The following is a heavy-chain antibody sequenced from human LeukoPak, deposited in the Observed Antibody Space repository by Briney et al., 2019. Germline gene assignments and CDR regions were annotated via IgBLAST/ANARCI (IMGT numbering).Heavy chain of an antibody. Sequence: GGSLRLSCAASGFTFSSNWMHWVRQGPGKGLVWVSRIIPDGSRTDYAEFVKGRFTISRDNAKNTLSLEMNSLGDEDTAVYYCSRDFNGRNDFWGQGTLVTVSS. D-gene: IGHD1-14*01. CDR1: GFTFSSNW. J-gene: IGHJ4*02. CDR3: SRDFNGRNDF. CDR2: IIPDGSRT. V-gene: IGHV3-74*01.